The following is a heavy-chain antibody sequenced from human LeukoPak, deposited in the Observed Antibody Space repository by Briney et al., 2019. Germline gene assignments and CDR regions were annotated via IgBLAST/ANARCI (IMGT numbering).Heavy chain of an antibody. Sequence: XSVTVSFKASGYTFTSYGISWVRQAPGQGLEWMGWISAYNGNTNYAQKLQGRVTMTTDTSTSTAYMELSSLRSEDTAVYYCARGDYLYYYYYYYMDVWGKGTTVTISS. CDR1: GYTFTSYG. D-gene: IGHD4-17*01. V-gene: IGHV1-18*01. J-gene: IGHJ6*03. CDR3: ARGDYLYYYYYYYMDV. CDR2: ISAYNGNT.